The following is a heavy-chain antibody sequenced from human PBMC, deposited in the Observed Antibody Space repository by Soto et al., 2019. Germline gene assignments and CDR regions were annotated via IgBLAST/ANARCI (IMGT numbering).Heavy chain of an antibody. CDR3: ARGIVVRYNVVIPHFDY. CDR1: GDSVSNFY. V-gene: IGHV4-4*07. J-gene: IGHJ4*02. CDR2: IHTAGT. D-gene: IGHD1-1*01. Sequence: QVQLQESGPGLVKPSETLSLTCNVSGDSVSNFYWNWIRQPAGKGLQWIGRIHTAGTNYNPSLRGRVTMSLDKSNNQFFLTLTSLTAADTAVYFCARGIVVRYNVVIPHFDYWGRGTLVTVSS.